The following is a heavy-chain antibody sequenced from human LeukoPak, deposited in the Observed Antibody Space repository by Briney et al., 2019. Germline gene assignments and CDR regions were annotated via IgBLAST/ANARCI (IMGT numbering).Heavy chain of an antibody. CDR2: ISGGGEGT. CDR1: GFTFSNYA. V-gene: IGHV3-23*01. Sequence: GGSLRLSCAASGFTFSNYAMNWVRQAPGKGLEWVSGISGGGEGTFYADSVKGRFTISRDISKSTLFLQMNSLRVEDTAVYYCARGGKRVTIFGTYNWFDPWGQGTLVTVSS. J-gene: IGHJ5*02. CDR3: ARGGKRVTIFGTYNWFDP. D-gene: IGHD3-3*01.